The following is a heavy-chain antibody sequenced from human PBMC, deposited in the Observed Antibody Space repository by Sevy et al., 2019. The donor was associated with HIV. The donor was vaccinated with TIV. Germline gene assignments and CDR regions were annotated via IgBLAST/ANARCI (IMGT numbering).Heavy chain of an antibody. Sequence: GGSLRLSCAASGFTFSSYEMNWVRQAPGKGLEWVSYISSSGSTIYYADSVKGRFTISRDNAKNSLYLQMNSLRAEDTAVYYCAGGSSMIVVVITRICGMDVWGQGTTVTVSS. D-gene: IGHD3-22*01. CDR3: AGGSSMIVVVITRICGMDV. V-gene: IGHV3-48*03. J-gene: IGHJ6*02. CDR1: GFTFSSYE. CDR2: ISSSGSTI.